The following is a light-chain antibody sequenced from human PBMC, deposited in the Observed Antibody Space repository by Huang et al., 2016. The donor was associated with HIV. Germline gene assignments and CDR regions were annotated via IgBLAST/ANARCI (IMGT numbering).Light chain of an antibody. J-gene: IGKJ4*01. CDR1: QSVLYSSNNKNY. CDR2: WAS. V-gene: IGKV4-1*01. Sequence: DIVMTQSPDSLAVSLGERATINCKSSQSVLYSSNNKNYLAGYQQKPGQPPKRIIDWASTREFGVPDRFSGSGSGTDFSLTISSLQAEDVAVYYCQQYYSTPLTFGGGTKVEIK. CDR3: QQYYSTPLT.